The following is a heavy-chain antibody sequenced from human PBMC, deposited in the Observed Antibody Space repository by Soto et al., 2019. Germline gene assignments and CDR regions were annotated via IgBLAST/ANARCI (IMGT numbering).Heavy chain of an antibody. J-gene: IGHJ4*02. CDR1: GFTFSSYA. Sequence: GGSLRLSCAASGFTFSSYAMSWVRQAPEKGLEWVSAISGSGGNTYYADSVKGRFTISRDNSKNTLYLQMNSLRAEDTAVYYCAKDTFHSSSWYTGDYWGQGTLVTVSS. V-gene: IGHV3-23*01. D-gene: IGHD6-13*01. CDR2: ISGSGGNT. CDR3: AKDTFHSSSWYTGDY.